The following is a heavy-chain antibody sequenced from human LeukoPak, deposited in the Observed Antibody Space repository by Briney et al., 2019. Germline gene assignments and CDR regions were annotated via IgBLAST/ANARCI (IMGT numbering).Heavy chain of an antibody. J-gene: IGHJ4*02. Sequence: GRSLRLSCAASGFTFSSYAMHWVRQAPGKGLEWVAVISYDGSNKYYADSVKGRFTISRDNSKNTLYLQMNSLRAEDTAVYYCARGSVVPAAPLDYWGQGTLVTVSS. CDR2: ISYDGSNK. CDR1: GFTFSSYA. V-gene: IGHV3-30-3*01. D-gene: IGHD2-2*01. CDR3: ARGSVVPAAPLDY.